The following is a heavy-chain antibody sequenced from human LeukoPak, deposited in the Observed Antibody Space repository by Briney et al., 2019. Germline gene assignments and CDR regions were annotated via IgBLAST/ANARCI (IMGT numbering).Heavy chain of an antibody. CDR1: GFTSSSYE. CDR2: ISSSGSTI. CDR3: ARDSSSSWTSYYYYYGMDV. J-gene: IGHJ6*02. V-gene: IGHV3-48*03. Sequence: PGGSLRLSCAASGFTSSSYEMNWARQAPGKGLEWVSYISSSGSTIYYADSVKGRFTISRDNAKNSLYLQMNSLRAEDTAVYYCARDSSSSWTSYYYYYGMDVWGQGTTVTVSS. D-gene: IGHD6-13*01.